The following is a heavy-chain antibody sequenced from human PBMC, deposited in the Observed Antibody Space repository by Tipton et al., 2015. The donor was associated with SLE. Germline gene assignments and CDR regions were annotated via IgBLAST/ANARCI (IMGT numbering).Heavy chain of an antibody. V-gene: IGHV4-59*08. CDR2: FYYSGSS. CDR3: ARVEGQWFGEFFP. CDR1: GASISSHY. Sequence: GLVKPSETLSLTCTVSGASISSHYWSWIRQPPGKGLEWIGYFYYSGSSDYNPSLKSRVTMSADTSKNQFSLKLSSVTAADTAVYYCARVEGQWFGEFFPWGQGTLVTVSS. J-gene: IGHJ5*02. D-gene: IGHD3-10*01.